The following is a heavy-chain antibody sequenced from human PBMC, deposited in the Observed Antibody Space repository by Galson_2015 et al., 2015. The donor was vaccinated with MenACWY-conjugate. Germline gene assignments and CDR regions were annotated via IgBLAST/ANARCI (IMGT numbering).Heavy chain of an antibody. Sequence: SLRLSCAAYGFTFSNYWMSWVRQAPGKGLKWVANIKQDGSDKYYVDSVKGRFTISRDNAKNSLYLQMNSLRAEDTAVCYCARAVEWPNDYWGQGTLVTVSS. CDR3: ARAVEWPNDY. CDR2: IKQDGSDK. CDR1: GFTFSNYW. V-gene: IGHV3-7*03. D-gene: IGHD2-8*01. J-gene: IGHJ4*02.